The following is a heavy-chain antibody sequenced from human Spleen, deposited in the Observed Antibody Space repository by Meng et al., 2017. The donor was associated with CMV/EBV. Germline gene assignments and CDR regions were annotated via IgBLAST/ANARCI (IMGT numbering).Heavy chain of an antibody. D-gene: IGHD2-21*01. V-gene: IGHV1-46*01. Sequence: ASVKVSCKASGGTFSSYAISWVRQAPGQGLEWMGIVNPAGGSANYAQKFQGRVTMTRDTSTTTVYMEVISLRSEDTAVYYCARSESITDWGQGTLVTSPQ. J-gene: IGHJ4*02. CDR2: VNPAGGSA. CDR3: ARSESITD. CDR1: GGTFSSYA.